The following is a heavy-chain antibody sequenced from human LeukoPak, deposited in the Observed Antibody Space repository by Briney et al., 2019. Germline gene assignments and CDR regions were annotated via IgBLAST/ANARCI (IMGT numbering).Heavy chain of an antibody. Sequence: GGSLRLSCAASGFTFSSYSMNWVRQAPGKGLEWVPYISSSSSTIYYADSVKGRFTISRDNAKNSLYLQMNSLRDEDTAVYYCARGTEEQWLAYYYYGMDVWGQGTTVTVSS. CDR1: GFTFSSYS. CDR3: ARGTEEQWLAYYYYGMDV. D-gene: IGHD6-19*01. V-gene: IGHV3-48*02. J-gene: IGHJ6*02. CDR2: ISSSSSTI.